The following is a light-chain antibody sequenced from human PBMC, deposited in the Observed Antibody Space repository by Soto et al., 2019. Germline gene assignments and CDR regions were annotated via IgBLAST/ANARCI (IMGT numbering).Light chain of an antibody. V-gene: IGKV1-5*01. J-gene: IGKJ1*01. CDR3: QQYNSWT. Sequence: DIKMTQSPSTLSASVGDRVTITCRASQRIGSWLAWYQQKPGKAPKLLIYDASTLESGVPSRFSGSGSGAEFTLTISSLQADGFATYYGQQYNSWTFGHGTRVEVK. CDR1: QRIGSW. CDR2: DAS.